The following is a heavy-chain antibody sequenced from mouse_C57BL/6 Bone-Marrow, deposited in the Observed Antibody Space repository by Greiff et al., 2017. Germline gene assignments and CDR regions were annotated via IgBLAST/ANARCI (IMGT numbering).Heavy chain of an antibody. J-gene: IGHJ3*01. Sequence: EVMLVESGGGLVQPGGSMKLSCAASGFTFSDAWMDWVRQSPEKGLEWVAEIRNKANNHATYYAESVKGRFTISRDDSKSSVYLQMNSLRAEDTGIYYCTRRTTVPSWFAYWGQGTLVTVSA. CDR3: TRRTTVPSWFAY. CDR2: IRNKANNHAT. CDR1: GFTFSDAW. D-gene: IGHD1-1*01. V-gene: IGHV6-6*01.